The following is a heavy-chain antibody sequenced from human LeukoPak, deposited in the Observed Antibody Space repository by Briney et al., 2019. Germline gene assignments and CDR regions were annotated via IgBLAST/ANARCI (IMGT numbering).Heavy chain of an antibody. D-gene: IGHD4-17*01. Sequence: SETLSLTCTVSGGSISSDGYYWSWIRQHPGKGLEWIGYICYSGSTYYNPSLKSRVTISVDTSKNQFSLKLSSVTAADTAVYYCAREPSMTTVTAGAFDIWGQGTMVTVSS. CDR1: GGSISSDGYY. CDR2: ICYSGST. CDR3: AREPSMTTVTAGAFDI. J-gene: IGHJ3*02. V-gene: IGHV4-31*03.